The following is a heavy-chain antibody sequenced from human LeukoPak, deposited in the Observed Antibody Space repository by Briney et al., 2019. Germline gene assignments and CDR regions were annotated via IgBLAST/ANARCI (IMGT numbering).Heavy chain of an antibody. D-gene: IGHD3-10*01. V-gene: IGHV3-48*01. CDR3: ARDYGGIDY. Sequence: GGSLRLSCADSGFTYSSYAMKWVRQAPGKELEWLSYISSDSSTIYSADSVKGRFTISRDNAKNSLYLQMHSLRAEDTAVYYCARDYGGIDYWGQGTLVTVSS. CDR1: GFTYSSYA. CDR2: ISSDSSTI. J-gene: IGHJ4*02.